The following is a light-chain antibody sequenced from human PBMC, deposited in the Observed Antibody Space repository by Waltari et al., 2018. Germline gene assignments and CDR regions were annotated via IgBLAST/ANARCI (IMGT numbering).Light chain of an antibody. CDR2: RNN. Sequence: QSVLTQPPSASGTPGQRVPISCSGSRSNIGHNYVYWYQQLPGTAPKLLIYRNNQRPSGVPDRFSGSKSGTSASLAISGLRSEDEADYYCAAWDDSLSGRVFGGGTKVTVL. CDR3: AAWDDSLSGRV. CDR1: RSNIGHNY. V-gene: IGLV1-47*01. J-gene: IGLJ3*02.